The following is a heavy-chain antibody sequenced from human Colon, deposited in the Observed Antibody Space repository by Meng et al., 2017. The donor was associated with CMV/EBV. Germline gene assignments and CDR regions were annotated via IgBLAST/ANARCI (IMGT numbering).Heavy chain of an antibody. CDR2: ISTSGTKI. V-gene: IGHV3-21*01. Sequence: GGSLRLSCAGSGFIFSIYGMSWVRQAPGKGLEWISSISTSGTKIYYADSVKGRFTVSRDDARDSLFLQLNSLRAEDTALYYCARDKGFLGGTFDYWGQGTLVTVSS. J-gene: IGHJ4*02. D-gene: IGHD3-10*01. CDR3: ARDKGFLGGTFDY. CDR1: GFIFSIYG.